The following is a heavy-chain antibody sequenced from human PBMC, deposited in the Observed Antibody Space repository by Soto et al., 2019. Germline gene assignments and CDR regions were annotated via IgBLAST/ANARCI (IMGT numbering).Heavy chain of an antibody. CDR1: GFTFSDTL. CDR2: INPANGNT. J-gene: IGHJ3*01. D-gene: IGHD1-26*01. V-gene: IGHV1-3*01. Sequence: QVQFVQSGAELKKPGASVNISCQASGFTFSDTLINWVRQGPGQRLEWMGWINPANGNTRYSEPFQGRVTISSLSSASTAYVSLSDLTSEYTAVYYCARDIVSVGPRPNDAVDVWCQGTMITVSS. CDR3: ARDIVSVGPRPNDAVDV.